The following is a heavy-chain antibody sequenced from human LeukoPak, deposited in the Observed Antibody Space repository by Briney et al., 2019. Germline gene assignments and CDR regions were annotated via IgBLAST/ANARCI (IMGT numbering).Heavy chain of an antibody. CDR2: INPNSGDT. CDR3: AREEGSSLAYLDY. D-gene: IGHD6-13*01. J-gene: IGHJ4*02. CDR1: GYTFTGYY. Sequence: ASVKVSCKASGYTFTGYYMHWVRQAPGQGLEWMGWINPNSGDTNYAQKFQGWVTMTRDTSISTAYMELSRLRSDDTAVYYCAREEGSSLAYLDYWGQGTLVTVSS. V-gene: IGHV1-2*04.